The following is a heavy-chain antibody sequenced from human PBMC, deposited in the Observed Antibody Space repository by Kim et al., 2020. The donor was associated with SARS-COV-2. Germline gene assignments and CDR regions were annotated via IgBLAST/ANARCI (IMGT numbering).Heavy chain of an antibody. CDR1: GFTFSSYA. Sequence: GGSLRLSCAASGFTFSSYAMSWVRQAPGKGLEWVSALSGSGGSTYYADSVKGRFTISRDNSKNTLYLQMNSLRAEDTAVYYCAKEAVTYYDILTGTDYWGQGTLVTVSS. CDR3: AKEAVTYYDILTGTDY. J-gene: IGHJ4*02. D-gene: IGHD3-9*01. V-gene: IGHV3-23*01. CDR2: LSGSGGST.